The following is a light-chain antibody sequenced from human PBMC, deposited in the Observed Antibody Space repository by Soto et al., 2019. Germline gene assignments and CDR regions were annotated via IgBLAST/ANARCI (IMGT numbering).Light chain of an antibody. CDR1: NSDVGGYNY. J-gene: IGLJ1*01. CDR2: EVT. V-gene: IGLV2-8*01. Sequence: SVLTQPPSASGSPGQSVAISCIGTNSDVGGYNYVSWYQQHPGKAPKLIIYEVTKRPSGVPDRFSGSKSGNTASLTVSGLQAEDEADYYCCSYAGSDNYVFGSGTKVTVL. CDR3: CSYAGSDNYV.